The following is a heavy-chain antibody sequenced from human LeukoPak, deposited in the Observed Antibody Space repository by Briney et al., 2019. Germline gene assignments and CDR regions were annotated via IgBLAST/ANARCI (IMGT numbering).Heavy chain of an antibody. CDR3: ATIEAVRFHY. CDR2: IKQDGSEI. Sequence: GGSLRLSCADSGFTFSSHWMSWVRQAPGRGLEWVANIKQDGSEIYYLDSVKGRFTISRDNAKNSLYLQMNSLRVEDTAVYYCATIEAVRFHYWGQGTLVTVSS. V-gene: IGHV3-7*01. CDR1: GFTFSSHW. D-gene: IGHD6-19*01. J-gene: IGHJ4*02.